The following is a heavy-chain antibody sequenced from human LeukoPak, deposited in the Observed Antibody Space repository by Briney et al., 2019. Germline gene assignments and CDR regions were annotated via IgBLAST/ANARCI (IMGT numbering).Heavy chain of an antibody. Sequence: SQTLSLTCTVSGGSISGYYCGWIRQPPGEGLEWIGYIYYSGNPNYNPSLKSRVTLSVDTSTTQLFLKLSSVTAADTAVYYCARGWDTGYSYYGMAVWGPGTTVTVSS. J-gene: IGHJ6*02. V-gene: IGHV4-59*01. CDR2: IYYSGNP. CDR1: GGSISGYY. D-gene: IGHD5-18*01. CDR3: ARGWDTGYSYYGMAV.